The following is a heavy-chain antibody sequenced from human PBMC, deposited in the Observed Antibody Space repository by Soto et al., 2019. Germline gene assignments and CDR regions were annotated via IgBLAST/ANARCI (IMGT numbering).Heavy chain of an antibody. V-gene: IGHV3-30-3*01. D-gene: IGHD1-26*01. CDR1: GFTFSSYA. Sequence: GGSLRLSCAASGFTFSSYAVYWVRQAPGKGLEWVAVISYDGSNKYYADSVKGRFTISRDNSKNTLYLQMNSLRAEDTAVFYCARGLGVGAIYYFDYWGQGTLVTVSS. CDR2: ISYDGSNK. J-gene: IGHJ4*02. CDR3: ARGLGVGAIYYFDY.